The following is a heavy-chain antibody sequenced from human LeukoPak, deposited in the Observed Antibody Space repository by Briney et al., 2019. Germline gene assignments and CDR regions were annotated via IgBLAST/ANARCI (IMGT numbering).Heavy chain of an antibody. J-gene: IGHJ4*02. CDR1: GFIFSNYA. CDR2: ISSDGSKT. D-gene: IGHD3-10*01. Sequence: PGRSPRLSCAASGFIFSNYAMHWVRQAPGKGLEWVALISSDGSKTYHADSVKGRFSISRDNSKNTLYLQLNSLRAEDTSVYYCARDSTYWYDSGSSGPNSFDYWGQGTLVTVSS. V-gene: IGHV3-30*01. CDR3: ARDSTYWYDSGSSGPNSFDY.